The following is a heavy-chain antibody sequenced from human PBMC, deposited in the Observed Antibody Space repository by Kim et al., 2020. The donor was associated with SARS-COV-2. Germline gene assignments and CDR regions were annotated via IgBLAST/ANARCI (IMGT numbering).Heavy chain of an antibody. J-gene: IGHJ4*02. Sequence: GGSLRLSCVGSGFTPDDYGMSWVRQAPGKGLEWVACINWNGGSTSYADFVKGRFTISRDNAKNAMYLQMNSLRADDTALYYCVRGDQVGDYWGQGTLVTVSS. CDR3: VRGDQVGDY. D-gene: IGHD1-26*01. CDR2: INWNGGST. CDR1: GFTPDDYG. V-gene: IGHV3-20*04.